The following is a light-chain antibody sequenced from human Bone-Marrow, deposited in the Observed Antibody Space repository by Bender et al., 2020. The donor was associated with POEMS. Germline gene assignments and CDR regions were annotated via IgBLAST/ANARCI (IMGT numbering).Light chain of an antibody. J-gene: IGLJ3*02. CDR2: DGS. Sequence: SYVLTQPPSVSVAPGQTATIACGGYKIGNKRVYWYQQQPGQAPVLVVYDGSDRPSGIPERFSGSKSGTSASLAITGLQAEDGGDYYCQSYDNSLGGWVFGGGTKLTVL. CDR1: KIGNKR. CDR3: QSYDNSLGGWV. V-gene: IGLV3-21*02.